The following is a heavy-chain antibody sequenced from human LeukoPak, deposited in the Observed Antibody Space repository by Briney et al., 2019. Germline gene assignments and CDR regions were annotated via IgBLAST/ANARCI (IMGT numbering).Heavy chain of an antibody. CDR3: TTGPYCGGDCYPKDHDY. J-gene: IGHJ4*02. CDR2: ISCSGSSI. CDR1: GFTFSDYE. V-gene: IGHV3-48*03. Sequence: GGSLRLSCAASGFTFSDYEMNWVRQAPGKGLEWVSYISCSGSSIYYADFVKGRFTISRDNAKNSLYLQMNSLKTEDTAVYYCTTGPYCGGDCYPKDHDYWGQGTLVTVSS. D-gene: IGHD2-21*02.